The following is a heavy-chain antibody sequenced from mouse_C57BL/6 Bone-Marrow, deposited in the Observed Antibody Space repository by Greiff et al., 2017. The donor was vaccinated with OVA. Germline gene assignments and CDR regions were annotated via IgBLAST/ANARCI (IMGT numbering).Heavy chain of an antibody. CDR1: GYTFTSYD. Sequence: VQLQQSAAELVKPGASVKLSCKASGYTFTSYDINWVRQRPEQGLEWIGWIFPGDGSTKYNEKFKGKATLTTEKSSSTAYMQLSRLTSEASAVYFCETTVVSYYAMDYWGQGPSVTVSS. D-gene: IGHD1-1*01. CDR3: ETTVVSYYAMDY. J-gene: IGHJ4*01. CDR2: IFPGDGST. V-gene: IGHV1-85*01.